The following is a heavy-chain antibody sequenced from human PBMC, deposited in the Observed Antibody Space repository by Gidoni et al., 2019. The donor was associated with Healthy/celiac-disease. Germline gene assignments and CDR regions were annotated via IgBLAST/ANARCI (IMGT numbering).Heavy chain of an antibody. Sequence: EVQLVESGGGLVQPGGSLRLSCAASGFTFSSYAMSWVRQAPGKGLEWVSSISDSGGSTYYADSVKGRFTISRENSKNTLYLQINSLRAEDTAIYYCSQVHSETTAYFDYWGQGTLVTVSS. V-gene: IGHV3-23*04. CDR1: GFTFSSYA. D-gene: IGHD1-1*01. CDR2: ISDSGGST. J-gene: IGHJ4*02. CDR3: SQVHSETTAYFDY.